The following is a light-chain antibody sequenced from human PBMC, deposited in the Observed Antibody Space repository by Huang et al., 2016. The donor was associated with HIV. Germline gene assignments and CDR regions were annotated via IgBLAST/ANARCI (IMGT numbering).Light chain of an antibody. V-gene: IGKV3D-20*01. J-gene: IGKJ5*01. CDR3: QQYGTSPIT. Sequence: EIVLTQSPATLSLSPGERATLSCGASQSVSGRYLAWYQQKPGLAPRLLIYDAFSRATGIPDRFSGSWSGTDFTLTISRLEPEDFAVYYCQQYGTSPITFGQGTRLEIK. CDR1: QSVSGRY. CDR2: DAF.